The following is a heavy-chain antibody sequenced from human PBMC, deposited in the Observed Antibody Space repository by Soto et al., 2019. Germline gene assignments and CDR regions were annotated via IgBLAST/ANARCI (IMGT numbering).Heavy chain of an antibody. CDR2: IIPILGIA. J-gene: IGHJ5*01. CDR1: GGTLRRYT. D-gene: IGHD2-15*01. CDR3: ARDGGESIVVVSADHIWLDS. Sequence: QVQLVQSGAEVKKTGSSVKVSCKASGGTLRRYTISWVRQAPGQGLEWMGRIIPILGIAQYAQKFQGRVTITADKSTGTAYMELRSLRSEDTAVYYCARDGGESIVVVSADHIWLDSWCQGTLVTVSS. V-gene: IGHV1-69*08.